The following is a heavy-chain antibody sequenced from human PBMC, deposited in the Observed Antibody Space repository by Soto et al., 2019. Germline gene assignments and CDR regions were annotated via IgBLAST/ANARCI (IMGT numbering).Heavy chain of an antibody. CDR1: GGTFSSYA. D-gene: IGHD6-13*01. V-gene: IGHV1-69*06. CDR2: IIPIFGTA. CDR3: ARDLSSSGGISGY. J-gene: IGHJ4*02. Sequence: QVQLVQSGAEVKKPGSSVKVSCKASGGTFSSYAISWVRQAPGQGLEWMGGIIPIFGTANYAQKFQGRVTITANKSTGTAYMELSSRRSEDTAVYYCARDLSSSGGISGYGGQEPWSPSPQ.